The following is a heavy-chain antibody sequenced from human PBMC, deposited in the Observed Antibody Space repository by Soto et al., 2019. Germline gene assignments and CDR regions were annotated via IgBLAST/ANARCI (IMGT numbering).Heavy chain of an antibody. D-gene: IGHD1-26*01. Sequence: GGSLRLSCAASGFTFSSYAMSWVRQAPGKGLEWVSAISGSGGSTYYADSVKGRFTISRDNSKNTLYLQMNSLRAEDTAVYYCAKDPKSGSYLTDYYYGMDVWGQGTTVTVSS. J-gene: IGHJ6*02. CDR3: AKDPKSGSYLTDYYYGMDV. V-gene: IGHV3-23*01. CDR2: ISGSGGST. CDR1: GFTFSSYA.